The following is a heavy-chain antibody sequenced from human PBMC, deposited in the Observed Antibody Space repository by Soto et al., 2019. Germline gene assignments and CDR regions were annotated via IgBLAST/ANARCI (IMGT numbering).Heavy chain of an antibody. CDR2: IYYSGST. Sequence: QLQLQESGPGLVKPSETLSLTCTVSGGSISSSSYYWGWIRQPPGKGLEWIGSIYYSGSTYYNPSLKNRVPLSVDTSQIQCSLKLSSVTAADTAVYYCASHTPAISISDHWGQGTLVTVSS. CDR3: ASHTPAISISDH. D-gene: IGHD2-15*01. CDR1: GGSISSSSYY. J-gene: IGHJ4*02. V-gene: IGHV4-39*01.